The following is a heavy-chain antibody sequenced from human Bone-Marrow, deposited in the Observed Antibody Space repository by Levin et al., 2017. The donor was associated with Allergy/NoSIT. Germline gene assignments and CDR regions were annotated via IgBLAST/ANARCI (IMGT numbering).Heavy chain of an antibody. J-gene: IGHJ6*02. V-gene: IGHV3-53*01. CDR3: VSDLRGESLRALSYYGMDV. D-gene: IGHD3-16*01. CDR2: IYRGGDT. Sequence: GGSLRLSCAASGFSVSSNYISWVRQAPGKGLEWVSVIYRGGDTYYADSVRGRFTISRDNVKNIVYLQMNNLRAEDTAVYYCVSDLRGESLRALSYYGMDVWGPGTTVTVSS. CDR1: GFSVSSNY.